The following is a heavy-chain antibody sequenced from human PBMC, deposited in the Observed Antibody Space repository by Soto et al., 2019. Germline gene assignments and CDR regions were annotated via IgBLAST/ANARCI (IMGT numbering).Heavy chain of an antibody. CDR1: GGSFSGLY. CDR3: ARGSVIRFLETLDYGMAV. V-gene: IGHV4-34*01. Sequence: QVQLHQWGAGLVKPSETLSLTCGVSGGSFSGLYWTWIRQSPGKGLEWIGETNHSGLTNYNPSLKSRLTISLETSNHQIFLNLTSVTAADTGVYFCARGSVIRFLETLDYGMAVWGQGTTVTVSS. D-gene: IGHD3-3*01. J-gene: IGHJ6*02. CDR2: TNHSGLT.